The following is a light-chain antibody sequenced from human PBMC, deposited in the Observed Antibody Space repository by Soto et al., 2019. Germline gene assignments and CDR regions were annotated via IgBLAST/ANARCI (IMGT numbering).Light chain of an antibody. CDR1: GSDVGGYNY. Sequence: QSALTQPASVSGSPGQSIPISCTGPGSDVGGYNYVSWYQRHPGKAPKLLIYVVSNRPSGVSNRFSGSKSGNTASLTISGLQAEDEADYYCSSYTSSSNWVFGGGTKLTVL. J-gene: IGLJ3*02. CDR2: VVS. CDR3: SSYTSSSNWV. V-gene: IGLV2-14*01.